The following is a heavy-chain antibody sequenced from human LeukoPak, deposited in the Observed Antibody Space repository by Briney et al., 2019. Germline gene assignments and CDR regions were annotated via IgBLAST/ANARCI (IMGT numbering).Heavy chain of an antibody. CDR1: GGTFSSYA. D-gene: IGHD3-3*01. V-gene: IGHV1-69*13. J-gene: IGHJ6*02. CDR2: IIPIFGTA. Sequence: SVKVSCKASGGTFSSYAISWVRQAPGQGLEWMGGIIPIFGTANYAQKFQGRVTVTADESTSTAYMELSSLRSEDTAVYYCARAFGVATTYYYYYYGMDVWGQGTTVTVSS. CDR3: ARAFGVATTYYYYYYGMDV.